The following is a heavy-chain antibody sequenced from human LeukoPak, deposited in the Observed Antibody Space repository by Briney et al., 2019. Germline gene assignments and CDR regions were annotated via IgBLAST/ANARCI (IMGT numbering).Heavy chain of an antibody. J-gene: IGHJ4*01. D-gene: IGHD3-22*01. CDR1: GFTFSRYW. V-gene: IGHV3-74*03. CDR3: ARDYDPDYYDSSGYSDY. Sequence: GGSLRLSCAASGFTFSRYWMHWVRQAPGKGPLWVPRINSDGSSTKYADTAEGRFVISRDNARNILYLQMNSLRAEDTAVYYCARDYDPDYYDSSGYSDYWGQGTRVTVSS. CDR2: INSDGSST.